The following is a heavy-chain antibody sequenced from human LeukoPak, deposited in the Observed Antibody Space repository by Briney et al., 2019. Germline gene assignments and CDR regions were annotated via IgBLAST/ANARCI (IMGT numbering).Heavy chain of an antibody. CDR1: GFTLSTNA. V-gene: IGHV3-23*01. Sequence: GGSLRLSCLTSGFTLSTNAMSWVRQAPGKGLEWISGISGSGASTYYADSVKGRFTISRDDSRNTLYLQMNSLRAEDTAVYYCARELEPERYYYYGMDVWGQGTTVTVSS. CDR2: ISGSGAST. CDR3: ARELEPERYYYYGMDV. D-gene: IGHD1-1*01. J-gene: IGHJ6*02.